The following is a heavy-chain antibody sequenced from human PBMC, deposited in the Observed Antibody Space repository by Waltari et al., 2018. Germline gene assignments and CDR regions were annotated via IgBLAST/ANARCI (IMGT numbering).Heavy chain of an antibody. D-gene: IGHD2-21*02. CDR3: ARRVVTTGGVDY. J-gene: IGHJ4*02. CDR1: GGSISSPTYY. V-gene: IGHV4-39*07. CDR2: IHYSGNT. Sequence: QLQLQESGPRLVRPSETLSLTCTVSGGSISSPTYYWAWIRQTPGKGLEWMGYIHYSGNTYYNPSLRSRVTISVDTSKNQFSLNLRSVTAADTAVYYCARRVVTTGGVDYWGQGTLVTVSS.